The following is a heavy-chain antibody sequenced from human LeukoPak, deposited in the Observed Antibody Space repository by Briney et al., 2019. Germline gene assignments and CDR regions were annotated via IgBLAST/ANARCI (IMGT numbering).Heavy chain of an antibody. D-gene: IGHD1-14*01. CDR3: ATLGGYRKNYYYYGMDV. Sequence: ASVKVSCKVSGYTLTELSMHWVRQAPGKGLEWMGGFDPEDGETIYAQKLQGRVTMTEDTSTDTAYMELSSLRSEDTAVYYCATLGGYRKNYYYYGMDVWGQGTTVTVSS. CDR2: FDPEDGET. J-gene: IGHJ6*02. CDR1: GYTLTELS. V-gene: IGHV1-24*01.